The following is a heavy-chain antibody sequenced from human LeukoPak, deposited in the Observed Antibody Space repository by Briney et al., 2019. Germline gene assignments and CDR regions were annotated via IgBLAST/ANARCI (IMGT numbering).Heavy chain of an antibody. CDR3: ARHGSSWYGNWFDP. CDR2: INHSGST. J-gene: IGHJ5*02. Sequence: SETLSLTCAVYGGSFSGYYWSWIRQPPGKGLEWIGEINHSGSTNYNPSLKSRVTISVDTSKNQFSLKLSSVTAADTAVYYCARHGSSWYGNWFDPWGQGTLVTVSS. CDR1: GGSFSGYY. V-gene: IGHV4-34*01. D-gene: IGHD6-13*01.